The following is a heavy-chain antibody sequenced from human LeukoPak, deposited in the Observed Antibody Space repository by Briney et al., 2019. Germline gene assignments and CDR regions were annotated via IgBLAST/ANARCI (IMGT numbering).Heavy chain of an antibody. CDR3: ATAPRGFFGVAEFRGFDP. D-gene: IGHD3-3*01. J-gene: IGHJ5*02. CDR1: RGTSSSDA. CDR2: IIPLFGTA. Sequence: GSSVKVSSKTSRGTSSSDAISWVRHAPRQGLEWMGRIIPLFGTANYAQKFQGRVTITTDESTSTAYMELSSLRSEDTAVYYCATAPRGFFGVAEFRGFDPWGQGTLVTVSS. V-gene: IGHV1-69*05.